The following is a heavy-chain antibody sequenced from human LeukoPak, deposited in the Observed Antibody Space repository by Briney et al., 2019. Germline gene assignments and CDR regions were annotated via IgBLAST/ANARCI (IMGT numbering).Heavy chain of an antibody. Sequence: PGGSLRLSCAASGFTFSSYAMSWVRQAPGKGLEWVSAISGSGGSTYYADSVKGRFTISRDNSKNTLYLQMNSLRAEDTAVYYCATELVVVVVAATGQAFDIWGQGTMVTASS. V-gene: IGHV3-23*01. CDR2: ISGSGGST. CDR1: GFTFSSYA. CDR3: ATELVVVVVAATGQAFDI. D-gene: IGHD2-15*01. J-gene: IGHJ3*02.